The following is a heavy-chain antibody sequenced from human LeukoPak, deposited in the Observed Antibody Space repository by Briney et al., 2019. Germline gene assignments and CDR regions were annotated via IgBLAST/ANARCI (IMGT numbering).Heavy chain of an antibody. Sequence: ASVKVSCKASGGTFSSYAISWVRQAPGQGLEWMGGIIPIFGTANYAQKFQGRVTITADESTSTAYMELSSLRSDDTAVCYCARGAYPGYCSGGSCYYPYYFDYWGQGTLVTVSS. CDR1: GGTFSSYA. D-gene: IGHD2-15*01. J-gene: IGHJ4*02. CDR3: ARGAYPGYCSGGSCYYPYYFDY. V-gene: IGHV1-69*13. CDR2: IIPIFGTA.